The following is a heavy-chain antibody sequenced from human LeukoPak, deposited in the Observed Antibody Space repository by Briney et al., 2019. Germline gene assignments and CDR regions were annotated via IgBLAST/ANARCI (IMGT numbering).Heavy chain of an antibody. CDR1: GFTFSDYY. Sequence: PGGSLRLSCAASGFTFSDYYMSWIRQAPGKGLEWVSYISHSGRTMYYADSVKGRFTISRDYAKNSLYLQMNSLRAGDTAVYYCARDSIVRGNIGNDMDVWGKGTTVTVSS. J-gene: IGHJ6*03. CDR2: ISHSGRTM. D-gene: IGHD2-8*01. V-gene: IGHV3-11*01. CDR3: ARDSIVRGNIGNDMDV.